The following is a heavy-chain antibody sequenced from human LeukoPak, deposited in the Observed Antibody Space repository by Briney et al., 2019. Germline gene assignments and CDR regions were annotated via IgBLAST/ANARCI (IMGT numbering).Heavy chain of an antibody. Sequence: PSQTLSLTCTVSGGSLSSGSYYWSWIRQPAGKGLEWIGRIYTSGSTNYNPSLKSRVTISVDTSKNQFSLKLSSVTAADTAVYYCARDRDSEYFQHWGQGTLVTVSS. CDR2: IYTSGST. D-gene: IGHD3-10*01. CDR1: GGSLSSGSYY. V-gene: IGHV4-61*02. CDR3: ARDRDSEYFQH. J-gene: IGHJ1*01.